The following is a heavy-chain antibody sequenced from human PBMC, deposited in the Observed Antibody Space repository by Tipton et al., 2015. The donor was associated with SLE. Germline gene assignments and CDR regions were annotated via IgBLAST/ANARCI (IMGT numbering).Heavy chain of an antibody. CDR2: IYYGGST. Sequence: TLSLTCTVSSGSISSGGYYWSWIRQHPGKGLEWIGYIYYGGSTNYNPSLKSRVTISVDTSKNQFSLKLSSVTAADTAVYYCARGQWGYYGSGSYDYWGQGTLVTVSS. V-gene: IGHV4-61*08. CDR1: SGSISSGGYY. CDR3: ARGQWGYYGSGSYDY. D-gene: IGHD3-10*01. J-gene: IGHJ4*02.